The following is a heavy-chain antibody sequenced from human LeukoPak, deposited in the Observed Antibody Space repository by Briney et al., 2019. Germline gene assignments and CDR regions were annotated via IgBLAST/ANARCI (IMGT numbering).Heavy chain of an antibody. Sequence: GGSLRLSFAASGFTFSSYWMSWVRQAPGKGLEWVVNINQDGSENYYVDSMKGRFTSSRDNAKNSVYLQMSGLRVEDTAVYYCARGGFKYNYYDAMDVWGQGTTVTVSS. V-gene: IGHV3-7*01. CDR1: GFTFSSYW. CDR2: INQDGSEN. CDR3: ARGGFKYNYYDAMDV. J-gene: IGHJ6*02. D-gene: IGHD2-15*01.